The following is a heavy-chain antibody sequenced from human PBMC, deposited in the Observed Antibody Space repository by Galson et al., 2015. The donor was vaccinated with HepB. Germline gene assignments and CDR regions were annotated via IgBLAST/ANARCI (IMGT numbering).Heavy chain of an antibody. Sequence: SVKVSCKASGGTFSSYAISWVRQAPGQGLEWMGGIIPIFGTANYAQKFQGRVTITADESTSTAYMELSSLRSEDTAVYYCAGDSSGYYGYWYFDLWGRGTLVTVSS. J-gene: IGHJ2*01. CDR3: AGDSSGYYGYWYFDL. CDR1: GGTFSSYA. V-gene: IGHV1-69*13. D-gene: IGHD3-22*01. CDR2: IIPIFGTA.